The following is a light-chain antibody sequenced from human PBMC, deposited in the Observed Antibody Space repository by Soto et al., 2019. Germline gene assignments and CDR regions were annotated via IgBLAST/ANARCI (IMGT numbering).Light chain of an antibody. CDR3: CTYAGDSTYV. V-gene: IGLV2-23*02. CDR1: SSDVGSYNL. CDR2: EVS. J-gene: IGLJ1*01. Sequence: QSALTQHASVSGSPGQSITISCTGTSSDVGSYNLVSWFQQYPGKPPKLMIYEVSERPSEVSNRFSGSKSGNTASLTISGLQPEDEADYYCCTYAGDSTYVYGTGTKLTVL.